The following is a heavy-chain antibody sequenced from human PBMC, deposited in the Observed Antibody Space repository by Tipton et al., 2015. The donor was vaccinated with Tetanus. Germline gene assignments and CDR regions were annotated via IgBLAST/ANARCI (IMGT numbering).Heavy chain of an antibody. Sequence: GLVKPSETLSLTCNVSGDSIRRSYWSWIRQPPGKGLEWIGHIFHSGSINYNPSLKSRVTMSIDTSERQFSLKLTSVTSADTAVYYCAKVVGWGDYFNSWGQGILVTVSS. D-gene: IGHD1-26*01. CDR1: GDSIRRSY. V-gene: IGHV4-59*01. J-gene: IGHJ4*02. CDR3: AKVVGWGDYFNS. CDR2: IFHSGSI.